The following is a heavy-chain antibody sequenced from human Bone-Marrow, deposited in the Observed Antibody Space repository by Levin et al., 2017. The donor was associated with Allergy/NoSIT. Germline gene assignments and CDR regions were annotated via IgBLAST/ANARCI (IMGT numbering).Heavy chain of an antibody. CDR2: ISGSADST. CDR3: AKDGGAGDYAN. CDR1: GFIFSSYA. D-gene: IGHD4-17*01. V-gene: IGHV3-23*01. J-gene: IGHJ4*02. Sequence: GESLKISCTASGFIFSSYAMSWVRQAPGKGLEWVSAISGSADSTDYADSMQGRFTISRDNSKNTLYLQMNRLRVEDTAVYYCAKDGGAGDYANWGQGTLVTVSS.